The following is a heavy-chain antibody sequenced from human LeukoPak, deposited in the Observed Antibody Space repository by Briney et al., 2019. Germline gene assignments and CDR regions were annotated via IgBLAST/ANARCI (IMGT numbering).Heavy chain of an antibody. J-gene: IGHJ4*02. CDR3: AREGPRGNSQFDY. Sequence: GGSLRLSCAASGFTFSSYGMHWVRQAPGKGLEWVALIWYEGSNKYYTDSVKGRLTISRDNSKNTLYLQMNSLRAEDTAIYYCAREGPRGNSQFDYWGQGTLVTVSS. CDR1: GFTFSSYG. D-gene: IGHD2/OR15-2a*01. V-gene: IGHV3-33*01. CDR2: IWYEGSNK.